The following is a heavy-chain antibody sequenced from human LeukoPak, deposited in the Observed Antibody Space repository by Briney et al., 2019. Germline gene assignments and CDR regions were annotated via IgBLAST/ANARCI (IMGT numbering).Heavy chain of an antibody. CDR3: AKGAGSYVWGAH. CDR1: GFTFSNYW. J-gene: IGHJ4*02. Sequence: GGSLRLSCAASGFTFSNYWMSWVRQAPGKGLEWVANIKQDGSEKYYVDSVKGRFTISRDNAKNSLYLQMNSLRAEDTAVYYCAKGAGSYVWGAHWGQGTLVTVSS. D-gene: IGHD3-16*01. V-gene: IGHV3-7*01. CDR2: IKQDGSEK.